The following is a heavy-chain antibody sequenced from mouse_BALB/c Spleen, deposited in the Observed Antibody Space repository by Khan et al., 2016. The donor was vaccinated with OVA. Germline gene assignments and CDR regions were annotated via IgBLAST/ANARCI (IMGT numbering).Heavy chain of an antibody. V-gene: IGHV1-7*01. CDR1: GYTFINYW. CDR3: ARSGLRWDFDY. D-gene: IGHD1-1*01. CDR2: INPSTGYT. Sequence: QVQLQQSGAELAKPGASVKMSCKASGYTFINYWIHWVKQRPGQGLEWIGYINPSTGYTEYNQNFKDKATLTADKSSSTAYMQLSSLTSEDSVVYYCARSGLRWDFDYWGQGTTLTVSS. J-gene: IGHJ2*01.